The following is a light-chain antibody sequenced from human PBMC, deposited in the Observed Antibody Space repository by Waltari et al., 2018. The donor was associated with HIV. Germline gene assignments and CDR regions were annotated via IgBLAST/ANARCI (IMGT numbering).Light chain of an antibody. J-gene: IGLJ3*02. Sequence: QSVLTPPPPAPGPPGQRATISCSGTSSNLGSSSVYWYQQLPGTAPKLLMYRNNQRPSGVPDRFAGSKSGTSASLAISGLRSEDEADYYCATWDDSLSGLWVFGGGTKLTVL. CDR2: RNN. CDR3: ATWDDSLSGLWV. V-gene: IGLV1-47*01. CDR1: SSNLGSSS.